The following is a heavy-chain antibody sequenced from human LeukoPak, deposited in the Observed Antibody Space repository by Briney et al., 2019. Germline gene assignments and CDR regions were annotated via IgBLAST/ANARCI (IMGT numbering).Heavy chain of an antibody. J-gene: IGHJ4*02. D-gene: IGHD2-2*01. V-gene: IGHV3-33*06. CDR3: AKHVGYCSSASCYFDY. Sequence: GGTLRLSCAASGFTFKRYGMHWVRQAPGKRLEWVAVIWYDGSNKYYADSVKGRFTISRDNSKNTLYLQMNSLRAEDTAVYYCAKHVGYCSSASCYFDYWGQGTLVTVAS. CDR2: IWYDGSNK. CDR1: GFTFKRYG.